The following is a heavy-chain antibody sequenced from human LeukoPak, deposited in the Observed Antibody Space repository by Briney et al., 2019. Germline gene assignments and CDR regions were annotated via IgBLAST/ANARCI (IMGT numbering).Heavy chain of an antibody. J-gene: IGHJ4*02. V-gene: IGHV3-7*03. Sequence: QPGGSLRLSCAASGFTFSSYWMSWVRQAPGKGLEWVANIKQDGSEKYYVDSVKGRFTISRDNSKNTLYLQMNSLRAEDTAVYYCVIPPTTVTVGYWGQGTLVTVSS. CDR3: VIPPTTVTVGY. CDR2: IKQDGSEK. CDR1: GFTFSSYW. D-gene: IGHD4-17*01.